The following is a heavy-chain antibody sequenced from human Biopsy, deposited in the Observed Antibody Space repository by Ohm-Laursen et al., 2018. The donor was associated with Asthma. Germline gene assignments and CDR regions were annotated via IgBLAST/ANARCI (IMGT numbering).Heavy chain of an antibody. CDR1: GFTFSSYA. J-gene: IGHJ6*02. CDR2: ISGDAQRT. D-gene: IGHD4-23*01. CDR3: ANSLTVASTYGLDV. V-gene: IGHV3-23*01. Sequence: GSLRLSCSASGFTFSSYALSWVRQAPAKGLEWVSGISGDAQRTYYEDSVKARSTISRDNSKNPLYLQMNSLRGADTAVYYFANSLTVASTYGLDVWGQGTTVTVSS.